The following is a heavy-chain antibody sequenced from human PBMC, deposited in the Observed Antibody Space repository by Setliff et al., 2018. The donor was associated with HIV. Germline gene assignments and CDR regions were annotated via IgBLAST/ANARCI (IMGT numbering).Heavy chain of an antibody. CDR3: ARGYSIALGWFDP. V-gene: IGHV1-18*01. J-gene: IGHJ5*02. Sequence: ASVKVSCKASGYTFTSYGISWVRQAPGQGLEWMGWISAYNGDTNYAQKLQGRVTITRDTSASTAYMELSSLRSEDTAVYYCARGYSIALGWFDPWGQGTLVTVSS. CDR1: GYTFTSYG. CDR2: ISAYNGDT. D-gene: IGHD6-13*01.